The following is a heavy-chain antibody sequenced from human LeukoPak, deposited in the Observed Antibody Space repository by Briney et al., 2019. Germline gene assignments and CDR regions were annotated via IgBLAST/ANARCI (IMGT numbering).Heavy chain of an antibody. Sequence: SETLSLTCTVSGDSISSYYWSWIRQPPGKGLEWIGYIYYSGSTNYNPSLKSRVTISVDTSKNQFSLKLSSVTAADTAVYYWTRAGYYGSGSYNYFDYWGQGTLVSVSS. CDR1: GDSISSYY. D-gene: IGHD3-10*01. V-gene: IGHV4-59*01. CDR3: TRAGYYGSGSYNYFDY. J-gene: IGHJ4*02. CDR2: IYYSGST.